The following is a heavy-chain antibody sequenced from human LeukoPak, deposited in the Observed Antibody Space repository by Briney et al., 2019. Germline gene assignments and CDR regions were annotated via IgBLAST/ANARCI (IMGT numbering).Heavy chain of an antibody. V-gene: IGHV4-39*07. CDR3: ARGAGQYLVLTY. CDR2: VYYGGSA. CDR1: GDSITSGSYY. J-gene: IGHJ4*02. D-gene: IGHD2-15*01. Sequence: PSETLSLTCTVSGDSITSGSYYWGWIRQAPGKGLEWIGGVYYGGSAYYNPSLKSRVTISIDTSKNHFSLQLTSVTVADTAVYYCARGAGQYLVLTYWGRGIQVAVSS.